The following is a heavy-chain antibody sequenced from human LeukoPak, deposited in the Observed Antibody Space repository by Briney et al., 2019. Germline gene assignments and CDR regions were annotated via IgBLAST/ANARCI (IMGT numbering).Heavy chain of an antibody. CDR2: IYTSGST. D-gene: IGHD3/OR15-3a*01. Sequence: SETLSLTCTVSGGSISSGSYYWSWIRQPAGKGLEWIGRIYTSGSTNYNPSLKSRVTISVDTSKNQFSLKLSSVTAADTAVYYCARDGPPSDYYYMDVWGKGTTVTVSS. J-gene: IGHJ6*03. CDR1: GGSISSGSYY. V-gene: IGHV4-61*02. CDR3: ARDGPPSDYYYMDV.